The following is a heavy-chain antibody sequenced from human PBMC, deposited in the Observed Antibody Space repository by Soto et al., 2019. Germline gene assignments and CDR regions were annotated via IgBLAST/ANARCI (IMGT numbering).Heavy chain of an antibody. CDR3: AREKAVADAYYGMDG. CDR2: IIPIFGTA. CDR1: GGTFSSYA. Sequence: QVQLVQSGAEVKKPGSSVKVSCKASGGTFSSYAISWVRQAPGQGLEWMGGIIPIFGTANYAQKFQGRVTMTRNTSISTAYMELSSLRSEDTAVYYCAREKAVADAYYGMDGWGQGATVTVSS. D-gene: IGHD6-19*01. J-gene: IGHJ6*02. V-gene: IGHV1-69*06.